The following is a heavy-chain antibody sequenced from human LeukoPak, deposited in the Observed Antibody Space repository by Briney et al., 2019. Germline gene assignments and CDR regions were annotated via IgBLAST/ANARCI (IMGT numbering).Heavy chain of an antibody. J-gene: IGHJ6*03. D-gene: IGHD6-19*01. CDR2: ISGSGGST. CDR3: AKANPYSSGWYTSNYYYMDV. V-gene: IGHV3-23*01. Sequence: SGGSLRLSCAASGFTYSRFAMSWVRQAPGKGLEWVSAISGSGGSTYYADSVKGRFTISRDNSKNTLYLQMNSLRAEDTAVYYCAKANPYSSGWYTSNYYYMDVWGKGTTVTVSS. CDR1: GFTYSRFA.